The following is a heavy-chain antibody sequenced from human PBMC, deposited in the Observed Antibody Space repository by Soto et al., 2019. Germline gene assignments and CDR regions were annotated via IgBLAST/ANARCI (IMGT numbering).Heavy chain of an antibody. D-gene: IGHD1-1*01. CDR3: ARDRLRYNWNDFPYYYYGMDV. V-gene: IGHV3-30-3*01. J-gene: IGHJ6*02. Sequence: QVQLVESGGGVVQPGRSLRLSCAASGFTCSSYAMHWVRQAPGKGLEWVAVISYDGSNKYYADSVKGRFTISRDNSKNTLSLQMNSLRAENTAVYYCARDRLRYNWNDFPYYYYGMDVWGQGTTVTVSS. CDR1: GFTCSSYA. CDR2: ISYDGSNK.